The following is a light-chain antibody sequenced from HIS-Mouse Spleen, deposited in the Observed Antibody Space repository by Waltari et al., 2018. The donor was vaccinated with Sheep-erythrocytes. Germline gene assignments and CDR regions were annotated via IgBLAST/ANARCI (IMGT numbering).Light chain of an antibody. CDR1: SGLNVGTYR. Sequence: QAVLTQPSSLSASPGASASLPCTLRSGLNVGTYRIYWYQQKPGNHPRYLLRYKSDSDKQQGSGVPSRFSGSKDASANAGILLISGLQSEDEADYYCMIWHSSAWVFGGGTKLTVL. J-gene: IGLJ3*02. CDR2: YKSDSDK. CDR3: MIWHSSAWV. V-gene: IGLV5-45*03.